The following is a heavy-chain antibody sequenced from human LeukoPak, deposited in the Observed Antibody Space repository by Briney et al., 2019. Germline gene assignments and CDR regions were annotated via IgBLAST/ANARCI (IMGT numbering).Heavy chain of an antibody. CDR2: INQDGGVN. CDR3: ATSHASAGNS. V-gene: IGHV3-7*01. J-gene: IGHJ5*02. CDR1: GFTFSSSG. D-gene: IGHD6-13*01. Sequence: GGSLGLSCAASGFTFSSSGMSWVRQAPGKGLEWVANINQDGGVNYYVGSVKGRFTISRDNAKNSLYLQMTSLRAEDTRVYYCATSHASAGNSWGQGTLVTVS.